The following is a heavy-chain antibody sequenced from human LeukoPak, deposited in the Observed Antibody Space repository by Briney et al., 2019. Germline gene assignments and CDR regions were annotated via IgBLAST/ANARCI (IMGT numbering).Heavy chain of an antibody. CDR1: GYSFTSYW. CDR3: ARHHCSSTSCYRGGWFDP. CDR2: IDPSDSYT. D-gene: IGHD2-2*02. V-gene: IGHV5-10-1*01. Sequence: GESLKISCKGSGYSFTSYWISLVRQMPGKGLEWMGRIDPSDSYTNYSPSFQGHVTISADKSISTAYLQWSSLKASDTAMYYCARHHCSSTSCYRGGWFDPWGQGTLVTVSS. J-gene: IGHJ5*02.